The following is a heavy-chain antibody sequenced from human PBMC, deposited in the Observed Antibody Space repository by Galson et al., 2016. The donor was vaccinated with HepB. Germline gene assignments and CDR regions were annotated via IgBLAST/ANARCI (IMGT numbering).Heavy chain of an antibody. CDR2: ISGSAGNI. CDR1: GFTFSSYA. CDR3: AKHKDRGALIGMFDY. J-gene: IGHJ4*02. D-gene: IGHD3-10*01. Sequence: SLRLSCAASGFTFSSYAMSWVRQAPGKGLEWVAVISGSAGNIYYADSVKGRLTVSRDNSNNTRYLQLNSLRAEDTAVYYCAKHKDRGALIGMFDYWGQGTLLIVSS. V-gene: IGHV3-23*01.